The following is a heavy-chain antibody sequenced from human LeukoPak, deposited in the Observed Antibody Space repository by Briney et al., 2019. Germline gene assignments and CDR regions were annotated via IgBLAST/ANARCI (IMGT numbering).Heavy chain of an antibody. D-gene: IGHD1-26*01. CDR2: ISGSGGST. CDR3: AKDGGSSVYFDY. V-gene: IGHV3-23*01. CDR1: VFTFSNYA. Sequence: PGGSLRLSCAASVFTFSNYAMSCVREAPGKGLEGVSTISGSGGSTFYADSVKGRFTISRDNSKNTLYLQKNSLRAEDTAVYYCAKDGGSSVYFDYWGQGTLVTVSS. J-gene: IGHJ4*02.